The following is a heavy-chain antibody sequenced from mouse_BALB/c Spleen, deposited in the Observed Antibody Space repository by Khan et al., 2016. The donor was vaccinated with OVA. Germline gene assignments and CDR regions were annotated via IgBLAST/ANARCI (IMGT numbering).Heavy chain of an antibody. Sequence: EVQLQQSGPELVKPGASVKMSCKASGYTFTDYYMKWMKQSHGKSLEWIGDLNPNNGDTFYNQRFKGKATLTVDKSSSTAYKQLNSRTSEDSAVYYCARGLFDVWGAGTTVTVSS. CDR1: GYTFTDYY. CDR3: ARGLFDV. V-gene: IGHV1-26*01. CDR2: LNPNNGDT. J-gene: IGHJ1*01.